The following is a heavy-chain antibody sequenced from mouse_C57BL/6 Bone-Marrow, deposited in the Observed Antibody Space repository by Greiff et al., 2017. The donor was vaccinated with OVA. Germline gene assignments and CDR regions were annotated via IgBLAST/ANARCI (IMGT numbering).Heavy chain of an antibody. J-gene: IGHJ3*01. CDR1: GYTFTSYW. Sequence: QQSCTASGYTFTSYWMQWVNQRPGQGLEWIGEIDPSDSYTNYNQKFKGKATLTVDTSSSTAYMQLNSLTSEDSAVYYCASAVFAYWGQGTLVTVSA. CDR3: ASAVFAY. V-gene: IGHV1-50*01. CDR2: IDPSDSYT.